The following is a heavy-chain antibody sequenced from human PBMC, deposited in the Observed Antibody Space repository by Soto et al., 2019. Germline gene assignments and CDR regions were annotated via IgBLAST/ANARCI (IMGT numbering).Heavy chain of an antibody. CDR1: GGSIISSSYY. CDR3: ARSIAAAGILQGA. Sequence: LEILSLTCTVSGGSIISSSYYWGWIRQPPGKGLEWIGSIYYSGSTYYNPSLKSRVTISVDTSKNQFSLKLSSVTAADTAVYYCARSIAAAGILQGAWGQGTLVTVSS. CDR2: IYYSGST. V-gene: IGHV4-39*01. D-gene: IGHD6-13*01. J-gene: IGHJ5*02.